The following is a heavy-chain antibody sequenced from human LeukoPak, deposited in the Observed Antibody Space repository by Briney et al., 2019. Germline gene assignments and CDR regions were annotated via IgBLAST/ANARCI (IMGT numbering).Heavy chain of an antibody. V-gene: IGHV4-4*09. J-gene: IGHJ5*02. CDR3: ARLFMWFDP. CDR1: GGSINSYY. CDR2: IYTSGST. Sequence: SETLSLTCTVSGGSINSYYWSWVRQPPGKGLEWIGYIYTSGSTNYNPSLKSRVTISVDTSKNQFSLKLSSVTAADTAVYYCARLFMWFDPWGQGTLVTVSS.